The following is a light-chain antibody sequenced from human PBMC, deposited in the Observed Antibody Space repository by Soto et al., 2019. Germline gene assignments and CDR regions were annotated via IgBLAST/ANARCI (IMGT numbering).Light chain of an antibody. J-gene: IGLJ2*01. Sequence: VVTQPPSVSATPGQKVTISCSGSSSNIGNNYVSWYQQLPGTAPKLLIYDNNKRPSGIPDRFSGSKSGTSATLGITGLQTGDEADYYCGTWDSSLSAVVFGGGTKLTVL. CDR3: GTWDSSLSAVV. V-gene: IGLV1-51*01. CDR2: DNN. CDR1: SSNIGNNY.